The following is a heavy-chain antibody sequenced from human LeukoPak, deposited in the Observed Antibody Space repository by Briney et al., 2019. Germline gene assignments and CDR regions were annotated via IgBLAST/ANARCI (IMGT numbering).Heavy chain of an antibody. CDR2: INSDGSST. CDR1: GFSFSSYW. CDR3: ACLRGKITPIEH. V-gene: IGHV3-74*03. Sequence: GGSLRLSCAASGFSFSSYWMHWVRQAPGEGLVWISVINSDGSSTLYADFVRSRFTISRDNAKNTLYLQMNSLRAEDTAVYYCACLRGKITPIEHWGQGTLVTVSS. D-gene: IGHD4-23*01. J-gene: IGHJ4*02.